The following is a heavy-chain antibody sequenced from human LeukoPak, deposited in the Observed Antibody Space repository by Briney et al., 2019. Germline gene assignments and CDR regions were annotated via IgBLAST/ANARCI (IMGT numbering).Heavy chain of an antibody. D-gene: IGHD1-26*01. Sequence: TETLSLTCTVSRGSISSYYWSWIRQPPGKGLEWIGYIHYSGSTNYNPSLESRLTMSLDTSKNQFSLNLSSVTAADTAVYYCARLRNSGSSFDPWGQGTLVTVSS. CDR3: ARLRNSGSSFDP. CDR2: IHYSGST. J-gene: IGHJ5*02. V-gene: IGHV4-59*08. CDR1: RGSISSYY.